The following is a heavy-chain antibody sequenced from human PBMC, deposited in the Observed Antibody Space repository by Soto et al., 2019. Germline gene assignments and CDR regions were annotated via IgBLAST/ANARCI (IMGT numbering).Heavy chain of an antibody. CDR1: GGTFSSYA. J-gene: IGHJ5*02. D-gene: IGHD2-15*01. V-gene: IGHV1-69*13. CDR3: ARAVVRDIVVVVAAPPRRTENWFDP. Sequence: SVKVSCTASGGTFSSYAISWVRQAPGQGLEWMGGIIPIFGTANYAQKFQGRVTITADESTSTAYMELSSLRSEDTAVYYCARAVVRDIVVVVAAPPRRTENWFDPWGQGTLVTVSS. CDR2: IIPIFGTA.